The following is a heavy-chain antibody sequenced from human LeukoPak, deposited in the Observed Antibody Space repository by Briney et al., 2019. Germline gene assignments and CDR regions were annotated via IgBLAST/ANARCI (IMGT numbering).Heavy chain of an antibody. CDR2: IKQDGSEK. J-gene: IGHJ6*03. CDR1: GFTFSSYA. Sequence: PGGSLRLSCAASGFTFSSYAMSWVRQAPGKGLEWVANIKQDGSEKYYVDSVKGRFTISRDNAKNSLYLQMNSLRAEDTAVYYCASGVVTPNYYYYYYMDVWGKGTTVTVSS. D-gene: IGHD4-23*01. V-gene: IGHV3-7*01. CDR3: ASGVVTPNYYYYYYMDV.